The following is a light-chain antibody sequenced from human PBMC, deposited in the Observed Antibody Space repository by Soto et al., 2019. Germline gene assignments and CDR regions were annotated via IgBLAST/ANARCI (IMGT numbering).Light chain of an antibody. CDR2: YDR. CDR3: QLWDGGSGHRV. J-gene: IGLJ2*01. V-gene: IGLV3-21*04. Sequence: SSVLTQPPSVSVAPGKAARITCGGNNIGSKSVHWYQQKPGQAPLLVIYYDRDRPSGIPERFSASNSGNTATLTISRVEAGDEADYYCQLWDGGSGHRVFGGGTKVTVL. CDR1: NIGSKS.